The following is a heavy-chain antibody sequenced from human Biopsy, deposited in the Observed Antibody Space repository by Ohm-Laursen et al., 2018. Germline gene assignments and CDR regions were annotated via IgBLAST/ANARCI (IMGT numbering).Heavy chain of an antibody. CDR2: IKSKVDGETT. Sequence: SLRLSCAASGFTFSTHWMSWVRQAPGKGPEWVARIKSKVDGETTDYAAPVKGRFTISRDDSKKMLYLEMNSLKAEDTAVYYCSSDSGYKWELRAAGFDYWGRGTMVTVSA. CDR1: GFTFSTHW. CDR3: SSDSGYKWELRAAGFDY. D-gene: IGHD1-26*01. V-gene: IGHV3-15*01. J-gene: IGHJ4*02.